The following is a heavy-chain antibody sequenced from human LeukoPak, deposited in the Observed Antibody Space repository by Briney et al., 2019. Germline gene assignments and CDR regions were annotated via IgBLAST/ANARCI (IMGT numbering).Heavy chain of an antibody. D-gene: IGHD6-19*01. CDR2: ISSDGSII. Sequence: GGSLRLSCAASGFSFSSYWMHWVRQAPGKGLVWVSRISSDGSIINYADSVKGRFTISRDNAKNTLYLQMNSLRVEDTAVYYCARPAVAGLKAGGYDYWGQGTLVTVSS. CDR1: GFSFSSYW. CDR3: ARPAVAGLKAGGYDY. J-gene: IGHJ4*02. V-gene: IGHV3-74*01.